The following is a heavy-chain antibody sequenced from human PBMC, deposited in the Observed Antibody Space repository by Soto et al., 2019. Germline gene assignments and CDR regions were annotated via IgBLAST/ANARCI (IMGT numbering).Heavy chain of an antibody. CDR3: ARATKNHYYYYGMDV. Sequence: SETLSLTCAVSGGSISSSNWWSWVRQPQGKGLEWIGEIYHSGSTNYNPSLKSRVTISVDKSKNQFSLKLSSVTAADTAVYYCARATKNHYYYYGMDVWGQGTTVTVSS. CDR2: IYHSGST. J-gene: IGHJ6*02. V-gene: IGHV4-4*02. CDR1: GGSISSSNW.